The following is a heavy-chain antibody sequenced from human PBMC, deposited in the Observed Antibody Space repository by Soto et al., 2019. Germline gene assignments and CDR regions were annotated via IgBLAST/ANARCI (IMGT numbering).Heavy chain of an antibody. D-gene: IGHD5-18*01. V-gene: IGHV4-31*01. Sequence: QVQLQESSPGLVKPSQTLSLNCTVSGGSMSTDGLYWSWIRQHPGKGLEWIGDIYHSGFTYYNPSLKTPHTIAKATSKRRCSLMLSAVSAADTAMYDCAGSRLATARFDRWGQGTPVTVSS. CDR1: GGSMSTDGLY. CDR2: IYHSGFT. CDR3: AGSRLATARFDR. J-gene: IGHJ4*02.